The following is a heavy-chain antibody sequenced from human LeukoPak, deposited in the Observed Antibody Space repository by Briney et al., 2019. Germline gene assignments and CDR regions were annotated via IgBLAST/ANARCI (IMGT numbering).Heavy chain of an antibody. CDR2: INPNSGGT. V-gene: IGHV1-2*02. Sequence: ASVKVSCKASGYTFTGYYMHWVRQAPGQGLEWMGWINPNSGGTNYAQKFQGRVTMTRDTSISTAYMELSRLRSDDTAVYYCAREATYFDWLLFSGREMIFDYWGQGTLVTASS. D-gene: IGHD3-9*01. CDR1: GYTFTGYY. J-gene: IGHJ4*02. CDR3: AREATYFDWLLFSGREMIFDY.